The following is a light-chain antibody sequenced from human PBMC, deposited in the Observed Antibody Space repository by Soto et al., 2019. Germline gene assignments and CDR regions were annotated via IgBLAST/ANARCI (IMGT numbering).Light chain of an antibody. CDR3: SSYISSFSHV. V-gene: IGLV2-14*01. J-gene: IGLJ1*01. CDR1: SSDVGNYNY. Sequence: QSALTQPASVSGSPGQSITISCTGTSSDVGNYNYVSWYQQHPGKAPKLMSFEVSDRPSGVSNRFSGSKSGNTASLTISGLQADDEADYYCSSYISSFSHVFGTGTKLTVL. CDR2: EVS.